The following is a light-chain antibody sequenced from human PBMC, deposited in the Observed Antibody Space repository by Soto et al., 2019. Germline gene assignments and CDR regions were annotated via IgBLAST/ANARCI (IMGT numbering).Light chain of an antibody. CDR3: QQYGSSPLT. V-gene: IGKV3-20*01. CDR1: QSVSSSY. CDR2: GAS. Sequence: EIVLTQSPGTLSLSPGERATLSCRASQSVSSSYLAWYQQKPGQAPRLLIYGASSRATGIPDRFSCSGSGTDFTLTISRLEPVDFAVYYCQQYGSSPLTFGGGTKVEIK. J-gene: IGKJ4*01.